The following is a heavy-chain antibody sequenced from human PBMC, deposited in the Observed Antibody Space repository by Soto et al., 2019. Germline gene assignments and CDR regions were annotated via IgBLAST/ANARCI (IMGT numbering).Heavy chain of an antibody. J-gene: IGHJ6*04. CDR2: IYYSGST. V-gene: IGHV4-59*08. CDR3: GRPLPEEAARPYSHSVLAF. Sequence: RQPPGKGLEWIGYIYYSGSTNYNPSLKSRVTISVDTSKNQFSLKLRSVTAADTAVYYGGRPLPEEAARPYSHSVLAFWGNGSTVLVTS. D-gene: IGHD2-21*01.